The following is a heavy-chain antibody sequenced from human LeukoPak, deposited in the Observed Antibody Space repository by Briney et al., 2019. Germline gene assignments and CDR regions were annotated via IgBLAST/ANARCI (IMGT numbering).Heavy chain of an antibody. CDR2: INPNSGGT. V-gene: IGHV1-2*06. D-gene: IGHD1-7*01. J-gene: IGHJ4*02. CDR1: GYTFTGYY. CDR3: GYGGGFNNWNYEPGFDY. Sequence: ASVKVSCKASGYTFTGYYMHWVRQAPGQGLEWMGRINPNSGGTNYAQKFQGRVTMTRDTSISTAYMELSRLRSDDTAVYYCGYGGGFNNWNYEPGFDYWGQGTLVTVSS.